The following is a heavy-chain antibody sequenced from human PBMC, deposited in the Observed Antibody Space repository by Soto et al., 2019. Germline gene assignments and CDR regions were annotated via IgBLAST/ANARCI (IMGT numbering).Heavy chain of an antibody. CDR1: GFTFSSYS. CDR3: ARSGSGSYTLYYYGMDV. CDR2: ISSSSSTI. V-gene: IGHV3-48*02. J-gene: IGHJ6*02. Sequence: PVVSLRLSCAASGFTFSSYSMNWVRQAPGKGLEWVSYISSSSSTIYYADSVKGRFTISRDNAKNSLYLQMNSLRDEDTAVYYCARSGSGSYTLYYYGMDVWGQGTTVTVSS. D-gene: IGHD3-10*01.